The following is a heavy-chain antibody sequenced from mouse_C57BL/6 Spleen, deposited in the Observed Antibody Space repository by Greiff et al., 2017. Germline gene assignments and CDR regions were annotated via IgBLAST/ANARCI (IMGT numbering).Heavy chain of an antibody. V-gene: IGHV5-4*01. Sequence: EVQLVESGGGLVKPGGSLKLSCAASGFTFSSYAMSWVRQTPEKRLAWVATISDGGSSTYYPDNVKGRFTISRDNAKNKLYLQMSHLKSEDTAMYYCARDDYGSSCFAYGGQGTLVTVAA. J-gene: IGHJ3*01. D-gene: IGHD1-1*01. CDR1: GFTFSSYA. CDR2: ISDGGSST. CDR3: ARDDYGSSCFAY.